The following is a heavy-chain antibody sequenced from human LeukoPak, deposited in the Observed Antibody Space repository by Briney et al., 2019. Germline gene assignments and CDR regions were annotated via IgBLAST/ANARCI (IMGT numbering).Heavy chain of an antibody. J-gene: IGHJ4*02. D-gene: IGHD6-13*01. Sequence: SVNVSCKASGGTFSSYAISWVRQAPGQGLEWMGGIVPIFGTANYAQKFQGRVTITADESTSTAYMELSSPRSEDTAVYYCARESIAAAGTFDYWGQGTLVTVSS. CDR1: GGTFSSYA. V-gene: IGHV1-69*13. CDR3: ARESIAAAGTFDY. CDR2: IVPIFGTA.